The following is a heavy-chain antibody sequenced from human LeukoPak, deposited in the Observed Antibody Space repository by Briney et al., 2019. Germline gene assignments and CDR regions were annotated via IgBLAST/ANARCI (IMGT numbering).Heavy chain of an antibody. V-gene: IGHV1-69*01. D-gene: IGHD6-6*01. Sequence: SVKVSCKASGGTFSSYAISWVRQAPGQGLEWMGAIIPIFGTANYAQKFQGRVTITADESTSTAYMELSSLRSEDTAVYYCARVAARSYYYYYYMDVWGKGTTVTVSS. J-gene: IGHJ6*03. CDR2: IIPIFGTA. CDR1: GGTFSSYA. CDR3: ARVAARSYYYYYYMDV.